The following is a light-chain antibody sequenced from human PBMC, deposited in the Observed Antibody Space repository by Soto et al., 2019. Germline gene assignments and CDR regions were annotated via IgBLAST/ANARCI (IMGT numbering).Light chain of an antibody. CDR2: KAS. CDR3: QEYNSYTGT. V-gene: IGKV1-5*03. CDR1: QSISSW. Sequence: DIQMTQSPSILSASVGDRVTITCRASQSISSWLAWYQQKPGKAPKLLIYKASSLESGVPSRFSGSGSGTEFTLTISSLQPDDFGTYYCQEYNSYTGTFGPGTKVDIK. J-gene: IGKJ1*01.